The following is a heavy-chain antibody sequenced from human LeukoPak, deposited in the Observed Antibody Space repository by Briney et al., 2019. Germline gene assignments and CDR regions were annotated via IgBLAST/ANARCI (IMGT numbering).Heavy chain of an antibody. CDR3: AGGGKNIVIGAFDI. CDR1: GYSISSGYY. J-gene: IGHJ3*02. Sequence: PSETLSLTCAVSGYSISSGYYWGWIRQPPGKGLEWIGSIYHSGSTYYNPSLKSRVTISVDMSKNQFSLKLSSVTAADTAVYYCAGGGKNIVIGAFDIWGQGTMVTVSS. V-gene: IGHV4-38-2*01. D-gene: IGHD2/OR15-2a*01. CDR2: IYHSGST.